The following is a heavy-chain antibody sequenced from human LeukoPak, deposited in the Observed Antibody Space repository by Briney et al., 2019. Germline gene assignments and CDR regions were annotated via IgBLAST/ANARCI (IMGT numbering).Heavy chain of an antibody. D-gene: IGHD4-17*01. CDR3: ARDFAGDRDY. Sequence: PGGSLRLSCAASGFIFRNYSMHWVRQAPGKGLVWVARINPNGITTTYTDSVKGRFTISRDNAKNTLYLQMNSLRVEDTAVYYCARDFAGDRDYWGQGTLVTVSS. CDR2: INPNGITT. J-gene: IGHJ4*02. CDR1: GFIFRNYS. V-gene: IGHV3-74*01.